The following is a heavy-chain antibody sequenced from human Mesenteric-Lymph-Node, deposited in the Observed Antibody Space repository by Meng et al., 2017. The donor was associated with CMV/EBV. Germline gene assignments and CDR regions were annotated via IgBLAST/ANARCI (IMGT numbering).Heavy chain of an antibody. CDR3: ARHLSYCSSTSCYDYYYYGMDV. Sequence: GESLKISCAASGFTFSSYGMHWVRQAPGKGLEWVAVIWYDGSNKYYADSVKGRFTISRDNSKNTLYLQMNSLRAEDTAVYYCARHLSYCSSTSCYDYYYYGMDVWGQGTTVTVSS. CDR2: IWYDGSNK. CDR1: GFTFSSYG. V-gene: IGHV3-33*01. D-gene: IGHD2-2*01. J-gene: IGHJ6*02.